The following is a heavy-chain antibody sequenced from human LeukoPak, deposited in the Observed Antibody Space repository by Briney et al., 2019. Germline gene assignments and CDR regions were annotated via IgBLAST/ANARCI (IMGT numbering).Heavy chain of an antibody. CDR3: AKLARITIFGVVNSDFDY. CDR1: GFTFSSYA. CDR2: ISGSGGST. J-gene: IGHJ4*02. Sequence: PGGSLRLSCAASGFTFSSYAMSWVRQAPGKGLEWVSAISGSGGSTYYADSVKGRFTISRDNSKNTLYLQMNSLRAEDTAVYHCAKLARITIFGVVNSDFDYWGQGTLVAVSS. V-gene: IGHV3-23*01. D-gene: IGHD3-3*01.